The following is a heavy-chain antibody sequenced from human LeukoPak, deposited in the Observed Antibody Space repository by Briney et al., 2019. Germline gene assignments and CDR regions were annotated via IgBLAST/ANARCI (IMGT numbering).Heavy chain of an antibody. D-gene: IGHD3-10*01. J-gene: IGHJ4*02. CDR2: ISSSGGAT. Sequence: PGGSLRLSCAASGFTFSSYSMSWARQAPGKGLEWVSVISSSGGATYYADSVKGRFPISRDNSKNTLYLQMNSLRVEDTAIYYCARAAMVRGVDYFDYWGQGTLVTVSS. V-gene: IGHV3-23*01. CDR1: GFTFSSYS. CDR3: ARAAMVRGVDYFDY.